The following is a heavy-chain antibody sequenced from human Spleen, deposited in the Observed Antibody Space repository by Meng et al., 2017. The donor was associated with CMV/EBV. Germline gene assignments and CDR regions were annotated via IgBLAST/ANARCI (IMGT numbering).Heavy chain of an antibody. CDR2: INPNSGGT. CDR1: GYTFTGYY. D-gene: IGHD3-3*02. CDR3: ARDLGLEFSDY. V-gene: IGHV1-2*02. J-gene: IGHJ4*02. Sequence: SCNASGYTFTGYYIHWVRQAPGQGLEWMGWINPNSGGTNYAQKFQGRVTMTRDTSISTAYMELSSLRSDDTAVYYCARDLGLEFSDYWGQGSLVTVSS.